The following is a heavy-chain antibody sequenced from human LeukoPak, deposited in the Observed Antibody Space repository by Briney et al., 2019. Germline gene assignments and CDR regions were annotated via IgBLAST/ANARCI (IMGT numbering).Heavy chain of an antibody. J-gene: IGHJ4*02. CDR1: GFTFSSYE. V-gene: IGHV3-48*03. CDR2: ISSSGSTI. CDR3: ARDSGSYSD. Sequence: GGSLRLSCAASGFTFSSYEMNWVRQAPGKVREWVSFISSSGSTIHYADFVKGRFNISRDNAKNSVYLQMNSLRAEDTAVYYCARDSGSYSDWGQRTLVTVSS. D-gene: IGHD1-26*01.